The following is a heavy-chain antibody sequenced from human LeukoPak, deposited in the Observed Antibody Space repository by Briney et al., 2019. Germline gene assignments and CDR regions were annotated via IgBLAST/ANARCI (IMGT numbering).Heavy chain of an antibody. CDR2: IYYSGST. CDR3: ARVPGGLAYHFDY. D-gene: IGHD6-19*01. Sequence: SETLSLTCTVSGGSISSYYWGWIRQPPGKGLEWIGNIYYSGSTYSNPSLKSRVTISVDTSKNQFSLKLSSVTAADTAVYYCARVPGGLAYHFDYWGQGTLVTVSS. J-gene: IGHJ4*02. CDR1: GGSISSYY. V-gene: IGHV4-39*07.